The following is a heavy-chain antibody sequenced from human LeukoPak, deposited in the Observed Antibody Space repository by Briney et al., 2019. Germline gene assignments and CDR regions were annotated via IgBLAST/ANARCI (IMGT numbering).Heavy chain of an antibody. V-gene: IGHV4-59*08. CDR2: IYYSGST. CDR1: GGSISSYY. D-gene: IGHD2-2*01. CDR3: ARYAVVPAAWFGGGWFDP. Sequence: SETLSLTCTVSGGSISSYYWSWIRQPPGKGLEWIGYIYYSGSTNYNPSLKSRVTISVDTSKNQFSLKLSSVTAADTAVYYCARYAVVPAAWFGGGWFDPWGQGTLVTVSS. J-gene: IGHJ5*02.